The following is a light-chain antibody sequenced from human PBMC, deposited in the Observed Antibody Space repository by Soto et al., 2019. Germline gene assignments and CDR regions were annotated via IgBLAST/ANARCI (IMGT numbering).Light chain of an antibody. CDR3: QQYHIWLT. CDR1: QNIDPK. J-gene: IGKJ4*01. CDR2: AAS. V-gene: IGKV3-15*01. Sequence: EIVMTQSPGTLSVSPGESATLSCRARQNIDPKLAWYQQRPGQSPRLLIYAASTRAPGVPARFSGSGSGTAFPLTISGLQSEDFAIYYCQQYHIWLTVGGGNKVDIK.